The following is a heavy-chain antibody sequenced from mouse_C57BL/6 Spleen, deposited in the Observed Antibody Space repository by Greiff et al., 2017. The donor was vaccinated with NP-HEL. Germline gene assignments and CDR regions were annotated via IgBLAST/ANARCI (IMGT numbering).Heavy chain of an antibody. CDR2: ISSGSSTI. Sequence: EVKLMESGGGLVKPGGSLKLSCAASGFTFSDYGMHWVRQAPEKGLEWVAYISSGSSTIYYADTVKGRFTISRDNAKNTLFLQMTSLRSEDTAMYYCARGTTVVALYYYAMDYWGQGTSVTVSS. D-gene: IGHD1-1*01. V-gene: IGHV5-17*01. J-gene: IGHJ4*01. CDR3: ARGTTVVALYYYAMDY. CDR1: GFTFSDYG.